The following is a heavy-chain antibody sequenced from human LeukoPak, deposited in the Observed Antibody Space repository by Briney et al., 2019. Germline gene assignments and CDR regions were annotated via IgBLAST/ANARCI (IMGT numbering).Heavy chain of an antibody. CDR2: ISSNGGST. Sequence: GGSLRLSCAASGFPFSSYGMHWARQAPGKGLEYVSSISSNGGSTYYANSVKGRFTISRDNSKNTLYLQMGSLRAEDMAVYYCARGLFGTTDYWGQGTLVTVSS. J-gene: IGHJ4*02. D-gene: IGHD2/OR15-2a*01. V-gene: IGHV3-64*01. CDR1: GFPFSSYG. CDR3: ARGLFGTTDY.